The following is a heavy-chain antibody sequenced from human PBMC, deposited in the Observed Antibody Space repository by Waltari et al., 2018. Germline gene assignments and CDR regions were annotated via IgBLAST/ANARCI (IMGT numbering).Heavy chain of an antibody. D-gene: IGHD2-8*02. J-gene: IGHJ4*02. Sequence: QVQLQESGPGLVKPSQTLSLTCTVSGGSISSGSYYWSWIRQPAGKGLEWIGYIYTSGSTNYNPSLKSRVTISVDTSKNQFSLKLSSVTAADTAVYYCARGLVVYAILFDYWGQGTLVTVSS. CDR1: GGSISSGSYY. CDR2: IYTSGST. V-gene: IGHV4-61*09. CDR3: ARGLVVYAILFDY.